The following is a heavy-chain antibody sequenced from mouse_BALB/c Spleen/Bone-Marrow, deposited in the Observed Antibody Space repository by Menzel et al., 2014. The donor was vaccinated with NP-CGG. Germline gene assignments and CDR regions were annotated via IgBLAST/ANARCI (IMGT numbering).Heavy chain of an antibody. D-gene: IGHD1-2*01. CDR3: ARELRRLRSAMDY. V-gene: IGHV1S126*01. CDR2: IDPSDSET. Sequence: QVQLQQSGPQLVRPRASVKISCKASGYSFTSYWMHWVKQRPGQGLEWIGMIDPSDSETRLNQKFKDKATLTVDKSSSTAYMQLSGTTSEDSAVYYCARELRRLRSAMDYWGQGTSVTVSS. CDR1: GYSFTSYW. J-gene: IGHJ4*01.